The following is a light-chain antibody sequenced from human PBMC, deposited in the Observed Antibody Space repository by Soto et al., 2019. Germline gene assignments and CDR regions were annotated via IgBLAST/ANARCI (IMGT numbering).Light chain of an antibody. V-gene: IGLV1-44*01. J-gene: IGLJ1*01. CDR2: SHN. Sequence: QSVLTQPPSASGTPGQRVTISCSGSNSNVGRNFVNWYQQFPGAAPQLRIYSHNQRPSGVPDRFSGAKSGTSASLAISGLQFEDEADYYCAAWDDSLNGYVFGTGTKVTVL. CDR3: AAWDDSLNGYV. CDR1: NSNVGRNF.